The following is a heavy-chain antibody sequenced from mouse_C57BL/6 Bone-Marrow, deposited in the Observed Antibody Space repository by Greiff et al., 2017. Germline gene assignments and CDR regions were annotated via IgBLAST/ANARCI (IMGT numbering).Heavy chain of an antibody. CDR2: IDPSDSYT. Sequence: VQLQQPGAELVMPGASVKLFCKASGYTFTSYWMHWVKQRPGQGLEWIGEIDPSDSYTNYNQKFKGKSTLTVDKSSSTAYMQLSSLTSEDSAVYYCARDYPYAMDYWGQGTSVTVSA. J-gene: IGHJ4*01. D-gene: IGHD2-4*01. CDR3: ARDYPYAMDY. CDR1: GYTFTSYW. V-gene: IGHV1-69*01.